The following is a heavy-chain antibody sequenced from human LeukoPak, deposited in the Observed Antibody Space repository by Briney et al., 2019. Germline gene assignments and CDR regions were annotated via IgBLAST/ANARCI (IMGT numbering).Heavy chain of an antibody. CDR3: ARRGSGPYYYYYMDV. CDR2: IKQDGSEK. V-gene: IGHV3-7*01. D-gene: IGHD3-10*01. J-gene: IGHJ6*03. CDR1: GFTFSSYG. Sequence: GRSLRLSCAASGFTFSSYGMHWVRQAPGKGLEWVANIKQDGSEKYYVDSVKGRFTISRDNAKNSLYLQMNSLRAEDTAVYYCARRGSGPYYYYYMDVWGKGTTVTVSS.